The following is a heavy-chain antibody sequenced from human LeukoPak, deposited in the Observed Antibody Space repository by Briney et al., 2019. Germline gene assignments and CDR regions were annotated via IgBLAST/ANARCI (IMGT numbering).Heavy chain of an antibody. J-gene: IGHJ4*02. Sequence: ASVEVSCKASGYTFTSYDINWVRQATGQGLEWMGWMNPNSGNTGYAQKFQGRVTITRNTSISTAYMELSSLRSEDTAVYYCARGDTYYDFWSGYFTFDYWGQGTLVTVSS. CDR3: ARGDTYYDFWSGYFTFDY. CDR1: GYTFTSYD. D-gene: IGHD3-3*01. CDR2: MNPNSGNT. V-gene: IGHV1-8*03.